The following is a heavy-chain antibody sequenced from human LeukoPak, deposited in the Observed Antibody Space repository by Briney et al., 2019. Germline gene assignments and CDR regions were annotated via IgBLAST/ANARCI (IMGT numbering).Heavy chain of an antibody. D-gene: IGHD3-10*01. CDR3: ASGSQMRGTMVRGVILD. CDR2: INHSGST. J-gene: IGHJ4*02. CDR1: GGSFSGYY. V-gene: IGHV4-34*01. Sequence: SETLSLTCAVYGGSFSGYYWSWIRQPPGKGLEWIGEINHSGSTNYNPSLKSRVTISVDTSKNQFSLKLSSVTAADTAVYYCASGSQMRGTMVRGVILDWGQGTLVTVSS.